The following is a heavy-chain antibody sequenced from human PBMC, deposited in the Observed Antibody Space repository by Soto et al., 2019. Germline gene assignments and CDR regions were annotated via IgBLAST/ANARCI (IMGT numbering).Heavy chain of an antibody. V-gene: IGHV1-69*06. D-gene: IGHD6-19*01. J-gene: IGHJ6*02. CDR3: ASRTPKWLVRPLLYGMDV. Sequence: SVKVSCKASGGTFSSYAISWVRQAPGQGLEWMGGIIPIFGTANYAQKFQGRVTITADKSTSTAYMELSSLRSEDTAVYYCASRTPKWLVRPLLYGMDVWGQGTTVTVSS. CDR1: GGTFSSYA. CDR2: IIPIFGTA.